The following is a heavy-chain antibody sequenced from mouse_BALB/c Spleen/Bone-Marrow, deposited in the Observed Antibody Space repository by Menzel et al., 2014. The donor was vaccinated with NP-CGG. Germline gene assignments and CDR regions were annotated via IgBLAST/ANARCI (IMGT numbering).Heavy chain of an antibody. CDR1: GFTFSSYG. V-gene: IGHV5-6*01. CDR3: TRRPLQANSYFDC. J-gene: IGHJ2*01. Sequence: EVQLQESGGDLVKPGGSLELSCVASGFTFSSYGMSWVRQTPDKRLEWVATISSGGSSTCYPASVKGRFTISRDNAKSTLYLQMSSLNSEDTAMYYCTRRPLQANSYFDCWGQGTTLTVSS. D-gene: IGHD3-2*02. CDR2: ISSGGSST.